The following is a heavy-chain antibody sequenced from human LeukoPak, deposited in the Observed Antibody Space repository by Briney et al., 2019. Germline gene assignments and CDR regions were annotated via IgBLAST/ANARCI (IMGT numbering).Heavy chain of an antibody. V-gene: IGHV3-48*04. Sequence: GGSLRLSCAASGFTFSSYAMHWVRQAPGKGLEWVAGISWNSGSKGYADSVKGRFTISRDNAKNSLYLQMNSLRAEDTAVYYCARVGWLGLYYYYGMDVWGQGTTVTVSS. CDR3: ARVGWLGLYYYYGMDV. CDR1: GFTFSSYA. D-gene: IGHD5-12*01. CDR2: ISWNSGSK. J-gene: IGHJ6*02.